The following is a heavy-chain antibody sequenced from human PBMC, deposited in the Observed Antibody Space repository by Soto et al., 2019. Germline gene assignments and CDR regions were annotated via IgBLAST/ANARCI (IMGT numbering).Heavy chain of an antibody. CDR3: ARFSEQLVVDY. V-gene: IGHV1-3*01. Sequence: ASVKVSGKASGYTFTSYAMHWVRQAPGQRPEWMGWINAGNGNTKYSQKFQGRVTITRDTSASTAYMELSSLRSEDTAVYYCARFSEQLVVDYWGQGTLVTVSS. D-gene: IGHD6-13*01. CDR2: INAGNGNT. CDR1: GYTFTSYA. J-gene: IGHJ4*02.